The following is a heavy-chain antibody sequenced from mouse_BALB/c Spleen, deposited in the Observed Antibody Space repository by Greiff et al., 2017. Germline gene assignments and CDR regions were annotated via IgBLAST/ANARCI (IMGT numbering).Heavy chain of an antibody. CDR3: ARAFYGYDGGFAY. V-gene: IGHV14-1*02. D-gene: IGHD2-2*01. Sequence: EVQLVESGAELVRPGALVKLSCKASGFNIKDYYMHWVKQRPEQGLVWIGWIDPENGNTIYDPKFQGKASITADTSSNTAYLQLSSLTSEDTAVYYCARAFYGYDGGFAYWGQGTLVTVSA. J-gene: IGHJ3*01. CDR1: GFNIKDYY. CDR2: IDPENGNT.